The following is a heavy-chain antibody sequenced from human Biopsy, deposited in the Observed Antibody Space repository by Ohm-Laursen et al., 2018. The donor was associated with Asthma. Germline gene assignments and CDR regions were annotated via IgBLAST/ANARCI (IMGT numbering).Heavy chain of an antibody. CDR2: ISGSGGST. D-gene: IGHD6-25*01. Sequence: SLRLSCAASGFTFSSYAMSWVRQAPGKGLEWVSAISGSGGSTYYADSVKGRFTISRDNSKNTLYLQMNSLGAEDTAVYYCARVFESSEWGPFYHFGLDVWGQGTTVAVSS. V-gene: IGHV3-23*01. CDR1: GFTFSSYA. J-gene: IGHJ6*02. CDR3: ARVFESSEWGPFYHFGLDV.